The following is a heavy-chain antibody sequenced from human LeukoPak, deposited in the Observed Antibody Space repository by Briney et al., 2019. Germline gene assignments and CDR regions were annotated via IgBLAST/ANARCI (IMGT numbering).Heavy chain of an antibody. V-gene: IGHV5-51*01. CDR2: IYPGDSDT. CDR3: ARHVPGYSGYDYHMDV. Sequence: AGESLKISCKGSGYSFTSYWIGWVRQLPGKGLEWMGIIYPGDSDTRYSPSFQGQVTISADKSISTAYLQWSSLKASDTAMYYCARHVPGYSGYDYHMDVWGKGTTVTVSS. CDR1: GYSFTSYW. J-gene: IGHJ6*03. D-gene: IGHD5-12*01.